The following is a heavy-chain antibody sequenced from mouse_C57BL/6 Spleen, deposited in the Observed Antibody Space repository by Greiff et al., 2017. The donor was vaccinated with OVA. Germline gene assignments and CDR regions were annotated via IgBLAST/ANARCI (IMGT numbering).Heavy chain of an antibody. CDR1: GFTFSSYA. V-gene: IGHV5-9-1*02. CDR3: TRDSNGSSYGAMDY. D-gene: IGHD1-1*01. J-gene: IGHJ4*01. Sequence: EVHLVESGEGLVKPGGSLKLSCAASGFTFSSYAMSWVRQTPEKRLEWVAYISSGGDYIYYADTVKGRFTISRDNARNTLYLQMSSLKSEDTAMYYCTRDSNGSSYGAMDYWGQGTSVTVSS. CDR2: ISSGGDYI.